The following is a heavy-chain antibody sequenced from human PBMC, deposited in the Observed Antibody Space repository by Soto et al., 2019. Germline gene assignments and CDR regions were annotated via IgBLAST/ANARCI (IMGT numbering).Heavy chain of an antibody. J-gene: IGHJ6*02. CDR3: AKSMGGTANGMDV. CDR2: ISYYSGSI. D-gene: IGHD2-15*01. CDR1: GFKFDDYG. V-gene: IGHV3-9*01. Sequence: GGSLRLSYTAAGFKFDDYGVHGVMKVPGKGLEWVSGISYYSGSIGYADSVKGRFTISRDNAKNSLYLQMNSLRAEDTALYYCAKSMGGTANGMDVWGQGTTVTVSS.